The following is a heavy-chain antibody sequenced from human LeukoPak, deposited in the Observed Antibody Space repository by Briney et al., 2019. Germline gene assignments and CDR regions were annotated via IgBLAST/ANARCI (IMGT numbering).Heavy chain of an antibody. CDR1: GFTFSSYG. V-gene: IGHV3-30*02. J-gene: IGHJ6*03. CDR2: IRYDGSNK. Sequence: PGGSLRLSCAASGFTFSSYGMHWVRQAPGKGLEWVAFIRYDGSNKYYADSVKGRFTISRDNSKNTLYLQMNSLRAEDTAVYYCATDPGVVVVAATYRYMDVWGKGTTATVSS. CDR3: ATDPGVVVVAATYRYMDV. D-gene: IGHD2-15*01.